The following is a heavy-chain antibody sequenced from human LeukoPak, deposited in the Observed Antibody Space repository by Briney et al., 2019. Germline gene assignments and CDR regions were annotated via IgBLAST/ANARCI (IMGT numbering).Heavy chain of an antibody. CDR1: GGSFSGYY. V-gene: IGHV4-34*01. Sequence: SETLSLTCAVYGGSFSGYYWSWIRQPPGKGLEWIGEINHSGSTNYNPSLKSRVTISVDTSKNQFSLKLSSVIAADTAVYYCARAGGYSYGYDYWGQGTLVTVSS. CDR3: ARAGGYSYGYDY. CDR2: INHSGST. J-gene: IGHJ4*02. D-gene: IGHD5-18*01.